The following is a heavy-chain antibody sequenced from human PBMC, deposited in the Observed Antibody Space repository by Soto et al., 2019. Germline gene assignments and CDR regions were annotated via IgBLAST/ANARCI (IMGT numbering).Heavy chain of an antibody. Sequence: QLQLQESGPGLVKPSETLSLTCTVSGGSISSSSYYWGWIRQPPGKGLEWIGSIYYSGSTYYNPSRKSRVTMSVYPSKNQFPLKLSSVTAADTAVYYCARRYARTYYYYYMDVWGKGTTLTV. CDR1: GGSISSSSYY. CDR2: IYYSGST. V-gene: IGHV4-39*01. D-gene: IGHD5-12*01. CDR3: ARRYARTYYYYYMDV. J-gene: IGHJ6*03.